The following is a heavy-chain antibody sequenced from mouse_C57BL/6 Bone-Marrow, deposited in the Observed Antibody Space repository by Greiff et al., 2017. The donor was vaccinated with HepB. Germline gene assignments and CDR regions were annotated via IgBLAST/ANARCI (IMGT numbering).Heavy chain of an antibody. Sequence: DVKLQESGPGLVKPSQSLSLSCSVTGYSFTSGFYWYWIQQSPGNILELMGYISYDGSNNYNPSLKNRISITRDTSKNQFFLKLNSVTTEDTATYYWARGGFAYWGQGTLVTVSA. CDR3: ARGGFAY. J-gene: IGHJ3*01. V-gene: IGHV3-6*01. CDR2: ISYDGSN. CDR1: GYSFTSGFY.